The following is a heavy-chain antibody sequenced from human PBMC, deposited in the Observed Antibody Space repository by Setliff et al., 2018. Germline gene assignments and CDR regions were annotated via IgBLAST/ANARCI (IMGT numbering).Heavy chain of an antibody. CDR2: IEPTDSYT. J-gene: IGHJ2*01. D-gene: IGHD1-1*01. CDR3: VRLETANPWYLDL. V-gene: IGHV5-10-1*01. Sequence: PGESLKISCKASGYSFSNFWINWVRQLPGKGLEWMGRIEPTDSYTNYSPSFQGHVTISIDKSITTAYLHWSSLKASDTAMYYCVRLETANPWYLDLWGGGTLVTVSS. CDR1: GYSFSNFW.